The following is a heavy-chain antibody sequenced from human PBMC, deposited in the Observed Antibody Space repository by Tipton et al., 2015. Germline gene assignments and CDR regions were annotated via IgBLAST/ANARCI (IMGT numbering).Heavy chain of an antibody. CDR1: GDSISSGDYY. J-gene: IGHJ3*02. D-gene: IGHD3-22*01. V-gene: IGHV4-31*03. CDR3: ARDDPYDSSGYYSSAFDI. Sequence: TLSLTCTVSGDSISSGDYYWTWIRQHPGKGLEWIGYIYYSGSTYYNPSLKSRVSISVDTSKNQFSLKLSSVTAADTAVYYCARDDPYDSSGYYSSAFDIWGQGTMVTVSS. CDR2: IYYSGST.